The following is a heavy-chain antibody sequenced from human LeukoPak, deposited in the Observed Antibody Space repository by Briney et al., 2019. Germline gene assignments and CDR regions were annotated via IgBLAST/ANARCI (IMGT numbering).Heavy chain of an antibody. CDR3: ARSESYYYFDF. D-gene: IGHD1-26*01. Sequence: GGSLRLSCATSGFTFSSFWMTWVRQTPGKGLEWVANIRQNGTEKYYVDSVKGRFTISRDNAKKSLYLQMNSLRAEDTAVYYCARSESYYYFDFGGQGTLVTVSS. J-gene: IGHJ4*02. CDR1: GFTFSSFW. CDR2: IRQNGTEK. V-gene: IGHV3-7*01.